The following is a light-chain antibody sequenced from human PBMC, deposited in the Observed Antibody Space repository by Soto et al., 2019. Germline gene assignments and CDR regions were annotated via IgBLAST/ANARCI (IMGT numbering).Light chain of an antibody. CDR3: GTWDNNLGADVV. J-gene: IGLJ2*01. CDR2: DNN. CDR1: SSNIGNNY. V-gene: IGLV1-51*01. Sequence: QSVLTQPPSVSAAPGQKVTISCSGSSSNIGNNYVSWYQQLPGTAPKLLIYDNNKRPSGVPDRFSGSKSGTSATLGITGLQTGDEADYYCGTWDNNLGADVVFGGGTKLTVL.